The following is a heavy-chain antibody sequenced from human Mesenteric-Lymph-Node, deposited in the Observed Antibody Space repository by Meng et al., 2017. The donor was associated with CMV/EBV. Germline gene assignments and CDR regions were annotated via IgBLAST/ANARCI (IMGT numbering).Heavy chain of an antibody. CDR1: A. D-gene: IGHD3-10*01. CDR2: ISDYIGRA. Sequence: AFSWVRQAPGQGLEWVGWISDYIGRAHYAQKFQGRVTMTTDTSTSTAYMELRSLRSDDTAVYYCARDPRITMVRGVSYSRWFDPWGQGTLVTVSS. J-gene: IGHJ5*02. V-gene: IGHV1-18*01. CDR3: ARDPRITMVRGVSYSRWFDP.